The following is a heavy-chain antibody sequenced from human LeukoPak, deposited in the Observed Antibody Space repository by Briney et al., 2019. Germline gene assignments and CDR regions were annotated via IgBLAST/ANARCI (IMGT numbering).Heavy chain of an antibody. D-gene: IGHD3-22*01. J-gene: IGHJ3*02. CDR2: ISPSGGST. V-gene: IGHV1-46*01. CDR1: GYTFTSNY. CDR3: ARHRLHRLYYDTSGYYHDASDI. Sequence: ASVNVSCKAFGYTFTSNYMHWVRQAPGQGPEWMGVISPSGGSTTYAQKFQGRVTMTTDTSTTTAYMELRSLRSDDTAVYYCARHRLHRLYYDTSGYYHDASDIWGQGTMVTVSS.